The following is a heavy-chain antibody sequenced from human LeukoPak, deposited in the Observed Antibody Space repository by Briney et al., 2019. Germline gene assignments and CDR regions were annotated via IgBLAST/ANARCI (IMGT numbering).Heavy chain of an antibody. D-gene: IGHD3-9*01. CDR3: AKAHYDILTGFFDY. CDR1: GFTFSSYA. CDR2: ISGSGGST. V-gene: IGHV3-23*01. Sequence: GGSLRLSCAASGFTFSSYAMSWVRQAPGKGLEWVSAISGSGGSTYYADSVKGRFTISRDNSKNTLYLQMNSLRAEDTAVYYCAKAHYDILTGFFDYWGQGTLSPSPQ. J-gene: IGHJ4*02.